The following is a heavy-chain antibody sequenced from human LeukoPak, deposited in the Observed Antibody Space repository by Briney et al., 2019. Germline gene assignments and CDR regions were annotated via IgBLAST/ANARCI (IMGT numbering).Heavy chain of an antibody. CDR1: GFTFGDYA. J-gene: IGHJ4*02. V-gene: IGHV3-49*04. CDR2: IASKTYGGTA. CDR3: SRDQTPYY. Sequence: PGRSLRLSCTASGFTFGDYAMTWVRQAPGKGLEWVGFIASKTYGGTAEYAASVKGRSTISRDDSKSIAYLQMNSLKTEDTAVYFCSRDQTPYYWGQGTLVTVSS.